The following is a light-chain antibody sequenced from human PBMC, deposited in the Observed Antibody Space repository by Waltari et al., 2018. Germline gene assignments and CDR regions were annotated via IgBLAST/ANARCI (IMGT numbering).Light chain of an antibody. CDR1: SSNIGAGSG. V-gene: IGLV1-40*01. J-gene: IGLJ1*01. CDR3: QSYDSSLRGFYV. Sequence: QSVLTQPPSLSGAPGQRVTISCPGSSSNIGAGSGLPLYQQFPGTAPKLLIYDNTNRPSGVPARFSGSKSGTSASLAITGLQAEDEADYYCQSYDSSLRGFYVFGTGTKVTV. CDR2: DNT.